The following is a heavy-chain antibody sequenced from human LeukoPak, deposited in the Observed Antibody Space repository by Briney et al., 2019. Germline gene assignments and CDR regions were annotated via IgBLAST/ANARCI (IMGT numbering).Heavy chain of an antibody. CDR3: ARGSAVLTRESYFDY. CDR2: IIPMFGTA. Sequence: SVKVSCKASGGTFSSYAISWVRQAPGQGLEWMGGIIPMFGTANYAQKFQGRVTITADESTSTAYMELSSLRSEDTAVYYCARGSAVLTRESYFDYWGQGTLVTVSS. J-gene: IGHJ4*02. V-gene: IGHV1-69*13. D-gene: IGHD4/OR15-4a*01. CDR1: GGTFSSYA.